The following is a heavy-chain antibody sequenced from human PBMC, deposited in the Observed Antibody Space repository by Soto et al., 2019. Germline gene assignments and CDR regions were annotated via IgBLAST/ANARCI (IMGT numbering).Heavy chain of an antibody. Sequence: GGSLRLSCSASGFTFRSHWMHWVRQGPGKGLVWVSRINTDGTKTMYAHSVMGRFTISRDNTKNTLYLQMNSLRAEDTAVYYCVRGMYDSSGLLAFDYWGQGTLVTVSS. J-gene: IGHJ4*02. CDR3: VRGMYDSSGLLAFDY. V-gene: IGHV3-74*03. CDR1: GFTFRSHW. D-gene: IGHD3-22*01. CDR2: INTDGTKT.